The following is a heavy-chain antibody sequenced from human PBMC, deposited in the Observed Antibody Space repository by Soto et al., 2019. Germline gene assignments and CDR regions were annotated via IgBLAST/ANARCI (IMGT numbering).Heavy chain of an antibody. CDR2: IYYSGST. CDR3: ARATRRSIVY. Sequence: PSETLSLTCTVSGGSISSYYWSWIRQPPGKGLEWIGYIYYSGSTYYNPSLKSRVTISVDTSKNQFSLKLTSVTAADTAVYYCARATRRSIVYWGQGTLVTVSS. V-gene: IGHV4-59*12. J-gene: IGHJ4*02. D-gene: IGHD5-12*01. CDR1: GGSISSYY.